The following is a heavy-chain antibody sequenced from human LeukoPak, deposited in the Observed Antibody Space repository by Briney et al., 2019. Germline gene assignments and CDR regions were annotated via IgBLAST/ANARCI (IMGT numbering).Heavy chain of an antibody. J-gene: IGHJ4*02. Sequence: GGSLRLSCEASGFTFGSYSMKRVRQAPGKGLEWVSSISSSSSYLYYADSVRGRFTISRDNAKNSLYLQMTSLRAEDTAVYYCASGYDSSGYYYNYWGQGTLVTVSS. CDR3: ASGYDSSGYYYNY. CDR1: GFTFGSYS. V-gene: IGHV3-21*01. CDR2: ISSSSSYL. D-gene: IGHD3-22*01.